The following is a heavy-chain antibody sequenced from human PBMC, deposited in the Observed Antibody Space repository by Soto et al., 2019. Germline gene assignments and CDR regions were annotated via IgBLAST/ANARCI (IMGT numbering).Heavy chain of an antibody. CDR2: ISGSGGST. CDR1: GFTFSSYA. D-gene: IGHD2-15*01. CDR3: AKDRYCSGGSCYSGFDY. Sequence: EVKVLEAGGGLVQPGGSLRLLCAASGFTFSSYAMSWVRQSPGKGLEWVSEISGSGGSTYYADSVKGRFTISRDNSKNTLYLQMNSLRAEDTAVYYCAKDRYCSGGSCYSGFDYWGQGTLVTVSS. J-gene: IGHJ4*02. V-gene: IGHV3-23*01.